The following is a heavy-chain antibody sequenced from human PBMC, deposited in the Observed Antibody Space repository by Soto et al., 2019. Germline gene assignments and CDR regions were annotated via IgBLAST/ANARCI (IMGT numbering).Heavy chain of an antibody. D-gene: IGHD4-17*01. CDR1: GFSISRGYY. CDR3: ARHAYGDAARIDY. CDR2: IYQSGRS. V-gene: IGHV4-38-2*01. J-gene: IGHJ4*02. Sequence: SATLSITCSVSGFSISRGYYWAWVRQPLGKGLEWIGTIYQSGRSFHNPSLKSRSTISVDTSLNQFSLRLSSVTAADTAVYFCARHAYGDAARIDYWGQGTLVTVSS.